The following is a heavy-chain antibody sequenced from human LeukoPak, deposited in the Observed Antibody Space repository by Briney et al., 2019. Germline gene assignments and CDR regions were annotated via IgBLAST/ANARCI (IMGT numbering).Heavy chain of an antibody. V-gene: IGHV3-21*01. CDR1: GFTFSAYS. D-gene: IGHD3-9*01. J-gene: IGHJ3*02. CDR2: ITSSSSST. CDR3: ARFETCQCDDVFDI. Sequence: GESLKISCAASGFTFSAYSMNSVRQAPGQGLEWVSSITSSSSSTYYADSVKGRFTISRDNAKNSLYLQMNILRAEDTAVYFCARFETCQCDDVFDIWGQGTMVTVSS.